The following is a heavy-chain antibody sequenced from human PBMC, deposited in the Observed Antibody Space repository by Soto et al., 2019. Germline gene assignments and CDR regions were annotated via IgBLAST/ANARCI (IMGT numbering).Heavy chain of an antibody. Sequence: PSETLSLTCTVSGGSISSGGYYWSWIRQHPGKGLEWIGYIYYSGSTYYNPSLKSRVTISVDTSKNQFSLKLSSVTAADTAVYYCASGSSQGDWFDPWGQGTLVTVSS. J-gene: IGHJ5*02. D-gene: IGHD1-26*01. CDR1: GGSISSGGYY. V-gene: IGHV4-31*03. CDR3: ASGSSQGDWFDP. CDR2: IYYSGST.